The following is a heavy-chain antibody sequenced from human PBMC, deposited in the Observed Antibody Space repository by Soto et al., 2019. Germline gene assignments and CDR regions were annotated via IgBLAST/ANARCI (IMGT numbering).Heavy chain of an antibody. CDR1: GFTFSGHY. Sequence: GGSLRLSCAASGFTFSGHYMSWIRQAPGKGLEWLSYISGSGSNIYYADSVKGRFTISRDNAKNSLYLQMNSLRAEDTAVYYCARERSSYDMDVWGQGTTVTVSS. CDR2: ISGSGSNI. V-gene: IGHV3-11*01. J-gene: IGHJ6*02. CDR3: ARERSSYDMDV.